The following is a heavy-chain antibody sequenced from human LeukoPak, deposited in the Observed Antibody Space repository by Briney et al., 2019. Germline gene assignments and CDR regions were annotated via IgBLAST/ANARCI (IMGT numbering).Heavy chain of an antibody. CDR3: ARLKGFWSGYPDY. CDR1: GGSFSGYY. V-gene: IGHV4-34*01. J-gene: IGHJ4*02. CDR2: INHSGST. D-gene: IGHD3-3*01. Sequence: SETLSLTCAVYGGSFSGYYRSWIRQPPGKGLEWIGEINHSGSTNYNPSLKSRVTISVDTSKNQFSLKLSSVTAADTAVYYCARLKGFWSGYPDYWGQGTLVTVSS.